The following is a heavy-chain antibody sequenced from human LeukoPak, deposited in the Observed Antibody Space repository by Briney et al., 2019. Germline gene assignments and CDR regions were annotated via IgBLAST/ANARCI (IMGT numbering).Heavy chain of an antibody. J-gene: IGHJ4*02. CDR2: ISSSGGST. V-gene: IGHV3-23*01. Sequence: GGSLRLSCTASGLTFSSYAMTWVRQAPGKGLEWVSAISSSGGSTYYADSVKGRFTISRDNSKNTLYLQMNSLRAEDTAVYYCAKDRAQRGNYYDTSGLWFDYWGQGALVTVSS. CDR3: AKDRAQRGNYYDTSGLWFDY. D-gene: IGHD3-22*01. CDR1: GLTFSSYA.